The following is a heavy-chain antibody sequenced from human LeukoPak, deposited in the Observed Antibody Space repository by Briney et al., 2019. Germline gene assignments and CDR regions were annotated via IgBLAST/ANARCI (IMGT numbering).Heavy chain of an antibody. Sequence: ASETLSLTCTVSGGSISSYYRSWIRQPAGKGLEWIGRIYTSGSTNYNTSLKSRVTMSVDTSKIQFSLKLSSVTAADTAVYYCARVRGGGGVVSWFDPWGQGTLVTVSS. CDR2: IYTSGST. D-gene: IGHD3-3*01. J-gene: IGHJ5*02. CDR1: GGSISSYY. V-gene: IGHV4-4*07. CDR3: ARVRGGGGVVSWFDP.